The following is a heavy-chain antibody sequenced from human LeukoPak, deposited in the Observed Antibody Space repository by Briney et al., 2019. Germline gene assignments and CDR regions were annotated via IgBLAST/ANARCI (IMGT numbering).Heavy chain of an antibody. CDR2: IFHSGST. V-gene: IGHV4-4*02. CDR3: AREGSSWDLNWFDP. CDR1: GGSIGASINSPNW. J-gene: IGHJ5*02. Sequence: SGTLSLTCAVSGGSIGASINSPNWWSWVRQPPGKGLEWIGEIFHSGSTNYNPSLKSRVTISVDTSKNQFSLKLSSVTAADTAVYYCAREGSSWDLNWFDPWGQGTLVTVSS. D-gene: IGHD6-13*01.